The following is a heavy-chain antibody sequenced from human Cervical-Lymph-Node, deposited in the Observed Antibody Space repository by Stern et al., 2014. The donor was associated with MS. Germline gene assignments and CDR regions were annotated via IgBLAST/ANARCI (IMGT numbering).Heavy chain of an antibody. J-gene: IGHJ3*02. D-gene: IGHD3-22*01. CDR3: ARRDYYDSSGYYGDAFDI. Sequence: QVQLVESGAEVKKPGSSVKVSCKASGGTFSSYAITWVRQAPGRGLEWMGEIIPMFGTTKYAQKFQGRVTILADGSTTTAYMDLSSLISEDTAVYYCARRDYYDSSGYYGDAFDIWGQGTMVTVSS. CDR1: GGTFSSYA. CDR2: IIPMFGTT. V-gene: IGHV1-69*01.